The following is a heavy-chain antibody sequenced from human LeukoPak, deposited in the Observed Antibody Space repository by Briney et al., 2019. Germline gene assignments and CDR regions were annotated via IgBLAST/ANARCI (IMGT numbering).Heavy chain of an antibody. CDR2: IRSKANSYAT. CDR1: GFTFSGSA. J-gene: IGHJ4*02. Sequence: PGGSLRLSCAASGFTFSGSAMHWVRQASGKGLEWVGRIRSKANSYATAYAASVKGRFTIPRDDSKNTAYLQMNSLKTEDTAVYYCTSFKFFGGFDYWGQGTLVTVSS. V-gene: IGHV3-73*01. D-gene: IGHD2-15*01. CDR3: TSFKFFGGFDY.